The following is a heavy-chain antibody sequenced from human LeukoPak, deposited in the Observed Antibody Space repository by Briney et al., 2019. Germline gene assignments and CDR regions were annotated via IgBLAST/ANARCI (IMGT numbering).Heavy chain of an antibody. CDR1: GGSFSGYY. V-gene: IGHV4-34*01. CDR2: INHSGRP. CDR3: AGADSSGYYWGY. J-gene: IGHJ4*02. Sequence: PSETLSLTCAVYGGSFSGYYWSWIRQPPGKGLEWIGEINHSGRPNYNPSLKSRVPISVDPSKNQFSLKLSSVTAADTAVYYCAGADSSGYYWGYWGQGTLVTVSS. D-gene: IGHD3-22*01.